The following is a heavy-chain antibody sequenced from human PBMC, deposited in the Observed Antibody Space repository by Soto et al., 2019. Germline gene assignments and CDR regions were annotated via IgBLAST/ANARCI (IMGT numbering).Heavy chain of an antibody. CDR2: INSDGSST. CDR1: GFTFSSYW. J-gene: IGHJ4*02. D-gene: IGHD5-18*01. Sequence: EVQLVESGGGLVQPGGSLRLSCAASGFTFSSYWMHWVRQAPGKGLVWVSRINSDGSSTSYADSVKGRFTISRDNAKNTLYLQMNSLGAEDTAVYYCARVHTALGGGLDYWGQGTLVTVSS. CDR3: ARVHTALGGGLDY. V-gene: IGHV3-74*01.